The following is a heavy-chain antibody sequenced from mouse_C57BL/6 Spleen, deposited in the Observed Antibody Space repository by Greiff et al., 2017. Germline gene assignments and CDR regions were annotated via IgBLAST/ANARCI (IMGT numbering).Heavy chain of an antibody. CDR1: GFNIKDDY. V-gene: IGHV14-4*01. CDR3: TTEVLRYFDY. J-gene: IGHJ2*01. CDR2: IDPENGDT. Sequence: VQLQQSGAELVRPGASVKLSCTASGFNIKDDYMHWVKQRPEQGLEWIGWIDPENGDTEYASKFQGKATITADTSSNTAYLQLSSLTSEDTAVYYCTTEVLRYFDYWGQGTTLTVSS. D-gene: IGHD1-1*01.